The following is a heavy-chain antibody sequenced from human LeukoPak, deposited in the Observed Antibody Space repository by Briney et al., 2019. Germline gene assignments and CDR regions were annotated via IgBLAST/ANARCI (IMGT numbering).Heavy chain of an antibody. D-gene: IGHD3-22*01. CDR2: IFTSGNT. CDR1: GASISSGTYY. Sequence: PSETLSLTCSVSGASISSGTYYWGWIRQPAGKGPEWIGRIFTSGNTNYNPSLKSRVTMSVDTSKNQFSLKLSSVTAADTAVYYCARESHYYDSSGANWFDPWGQGTLVTVSS. J-gene: IGHJ5*02. V-gene: IGHV4-61*02. CDR3: ARESHYYDSSGANWFDP.